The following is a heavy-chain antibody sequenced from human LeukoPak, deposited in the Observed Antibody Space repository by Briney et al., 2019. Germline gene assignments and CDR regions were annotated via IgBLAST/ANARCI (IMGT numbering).Heavy chain of an antibody. CDR3: ARHNPPPTGFCSGTSCFMSGPQYFYMDV. CDR2: IYSTGTT. V-gene: IGHV4-4*09. J-gene: IGHJ6*03. CDR1: GGSISGYF. D-gene: IGHD2-2*01. Sequence: SETLSLTCTVSGGSISGYFWSWIRQPPGKGPEWDEYIYSTGTTNYSPSLSSRGTISVDTSKNQLSLNLRFVTATDTAVYHCARHNPPPTGFCSGTSCFMSGPQYFYMDVWGKGTSVTVS.